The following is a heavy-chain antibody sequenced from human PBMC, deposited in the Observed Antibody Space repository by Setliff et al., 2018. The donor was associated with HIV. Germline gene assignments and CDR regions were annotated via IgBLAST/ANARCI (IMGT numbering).Heavy chain of an antibody. D-gene: IGHD2-15*01. J-gene: IGHJ4*02. CDR1: GGSFSGYY. V-gene: IGHV4-34*01. CDR2: INHSGST. Sequence: SETLSLTCAVYGGSFSGYYWSWIRQPPGKGLEWIGEINHSGSTNYNPSLKSRVTISVDTSKNQFSLKLSSVTAADTAVYYCAREGHCSGGSCYSVDYWGQGTLVTVS. CDR3: AREGHCSGGSCYSVDY.